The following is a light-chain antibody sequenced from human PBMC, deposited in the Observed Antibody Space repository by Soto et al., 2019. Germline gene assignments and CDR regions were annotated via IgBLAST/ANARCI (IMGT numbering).Light chain of an antibody. V-gene: IGLV2-14*03. J-gene: IGLJ1*01. CDR1: SSDIGSYNH. Sequence: SSDIGSYNHVAWYQQFPGKSPKLMIYAVSDRPPGVSDRFSGSKSGITASLTISGLQTEDEADYYCISYTDRQSYLFGTGTKVTVL. CDR3: ISYTDRQSYL. CDR2: AVS.